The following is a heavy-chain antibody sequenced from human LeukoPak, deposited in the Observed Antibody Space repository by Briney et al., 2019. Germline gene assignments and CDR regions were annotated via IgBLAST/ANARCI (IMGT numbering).Heavy chain of an antibody. CDR3: AKPVHDYVNAPPDC. CDR1: GFTFSSYA. V-gene: IGHV3-23*01. J-gene: IGHJ4*02. Sequence: GGSLRLSCAPSGFTFSSYAMQWARQGPGKGLEWVSSISGSGDSTHYADSVRGRFTISRDNSRNTLYLLMNSLRAEDTAVYYCAKPVHDYVNAPPDCWGQGTLVTVSS. D-gene: IGHD3-10*02. CDR2: ISGSGDST.